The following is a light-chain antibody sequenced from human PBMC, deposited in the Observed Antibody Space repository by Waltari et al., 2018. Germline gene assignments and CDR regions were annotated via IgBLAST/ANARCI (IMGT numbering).Light chain of an antibody. V-gene: IGLV2-14*01. CDR3: SSYTLKNTVI. CDR1: PSDLGSYDF. J-gene: IGLJ2*01. Sequence: QSALTQPASVSGSPGQSITISCTGTPSDLGSYDFVSWYQHHPGQPPKLIIYEVIHRPSGVSNRFSGSKSGNTASLTMSGLQAEDEAVYYCSSYTLKNTVIFGGGTKLTVL. CDR2: EVI.